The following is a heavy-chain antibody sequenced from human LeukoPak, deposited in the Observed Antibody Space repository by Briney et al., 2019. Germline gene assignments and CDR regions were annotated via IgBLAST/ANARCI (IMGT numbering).Heavy chain of an antibody. CDR1: GFTFSSYS. D-gene: IGHD1-1*01. Sequence: GGSLRLSCAASGFTFSSYSMNWVRQAPGKGQEWLSYIGGGSSTIFYADSVKGRFTISRDNTKNSLFLQMNSLRAEGTAVYYCARRTSEGYDYFDYWGQGTLVTVSS. CDR3: ARRTSEGYDYFDY. V-gene: IGHV3-48*01. J-gene: IGHJ4*02. CDR2: IGGGSSTI.